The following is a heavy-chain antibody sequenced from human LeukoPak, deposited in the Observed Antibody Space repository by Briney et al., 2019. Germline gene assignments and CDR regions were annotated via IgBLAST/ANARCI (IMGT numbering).Heavy chain of an antibody. V-gene: IGHV5-51*01. Sequence: GESLKISCKGSGYSFTSYWIGWVRQMPGKGLEWMGIIYPGDSDTRYSPSFQGQVTISADKSISTAYLQWSSLKASDTAMYYCAGLRDITMVRGVIQYFDYWGQGTLVTVSS. CDR1: GYSFTSYW. J-gene: IGHJ4*02. CDR3: AGLRDITMVRGVIQYFDY. CDR2: IYPGDSDT. D-gene: IGHD3-10*01.